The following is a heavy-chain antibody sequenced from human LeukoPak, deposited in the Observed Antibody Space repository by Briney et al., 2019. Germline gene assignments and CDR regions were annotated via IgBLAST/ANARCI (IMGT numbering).Heavy chain of an antibody. V-gene: IGHV3-9*01. CDR2: ICWNSGSI. J-gene: IGHJ3*02. CDR1: LFTLFDYA. D-gene: IGHD3-10*01. CDR3: LKDERRELLLGRHALDM. Sequence: GRCLRHSRAASLFTLFDYAMHWVRQAPAKGLEWVSGICWNSGSIRYAHSVRGRFPISRDNPKNSLYLQINSLREGDRDLYYCLKDERRELLLGRHALDMWGQRTIVTL.